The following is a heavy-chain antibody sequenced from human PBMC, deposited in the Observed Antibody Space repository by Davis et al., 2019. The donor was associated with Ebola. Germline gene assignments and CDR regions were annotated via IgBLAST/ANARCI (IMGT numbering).Heavy chain of an antibody. CDR2: ISRSGGST. D-gene: IGHD6-19*01. J-gene: IGHJ6*04. CDR1: GFTFNQYA. V-gene: IGHV3-23*01. Sequence: PGGSLRLSCAASGFTFNQYAMTWVRQAPGKGLEWVSAISRSGGSTYYADSVKGRFTISRDNSKNTLYLQMNSLRVEDTAVYYCAKGGSGWPSDYSYGMGVWGKGTTVTVSS. CDR3: AKGGSGWPSDYSYGMGV.